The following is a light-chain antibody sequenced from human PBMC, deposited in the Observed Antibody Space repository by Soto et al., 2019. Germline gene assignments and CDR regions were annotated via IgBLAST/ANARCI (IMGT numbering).Light chain of an antibody. J-gene: IGKJ3*01. CDR2: CAS. CDR3: QQYGTPLFT. Sequence: IVLTQSPGTLSLSPGERATLSCGASQSVTNNFLAWYQQKPGQAPMLLIYCASSRATGVPDRFSGSGSGTDFNLTISRLEPGDFAVYYCQQYGTPLFTFGPGTKVDIK. CDR1: QSVTNNF. V-gene: IGKV3-20*01.